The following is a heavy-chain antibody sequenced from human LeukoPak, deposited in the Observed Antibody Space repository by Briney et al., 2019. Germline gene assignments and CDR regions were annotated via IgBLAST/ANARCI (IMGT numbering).Heavy chain of an antibody. V-gene: IGHV4-59*01. CDR1: GGSISSYY. Sequence: SETLSLTCTVSGGSISSYYWSWIRQPPGKGLEWIGYIYYSGSTNYNPSLKSRVTISVDTSKNQFSLKLSSVTAADTAVYYCARALDGRQLPWGFDYWGQGTLVTVSS. CDR2: IYYSGST. J-gene: IGHJ4*02. D-gene: IGHD2-2*01. CDR3: ARALDGRQLPWGFDY.